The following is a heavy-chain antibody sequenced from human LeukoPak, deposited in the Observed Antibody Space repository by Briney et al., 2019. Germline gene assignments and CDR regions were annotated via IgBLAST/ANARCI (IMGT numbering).Heavy chain of an antibody. J-gene: IGHJ6*03. Sequence: GASVKVSCKASGYTFTSYGISWVRQAPGQGLEWMGWVSAYNGNTNYAQKLQGRVTMTTDTSTSTAYMELRSLRSDDTAVYHCARQMISLGKKNYYYYYMDVWGKGTTVTVSS. D-gene: IGHD3/OR15-3a*01. V-gene: IGHV1-18*01. CDR2: VSAYNGNT. CDR1: GYTFTSYG. CDR3: ARQMISLGKKNYYYYYMDV.